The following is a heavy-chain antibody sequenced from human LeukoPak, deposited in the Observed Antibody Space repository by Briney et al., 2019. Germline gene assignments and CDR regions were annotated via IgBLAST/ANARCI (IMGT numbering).Heavy chain of an antibody. CDR3: ARNCSRTSCSGTFDI. J-gene: IGHJ3*02. Sequence: SEPLSLTCTVSNGSISSSRYYWAWIRQPPGKGLEWIGSIYYSGSTHYNPSQKSRVTISVDTSKNQFFLRLSSGTAADTAVYYCARNCSRTSCSGTFDIWGRGTMVTVSS. V-gene: IGHV4-39*01. CDR2: IYYSGST. CDR1: NGSISSSRYY. D-gene: IGHD2-2*01.